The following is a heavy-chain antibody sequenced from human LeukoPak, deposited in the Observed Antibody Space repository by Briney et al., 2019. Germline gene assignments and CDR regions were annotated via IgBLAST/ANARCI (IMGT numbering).Heavy chain of an antibody. CDR2: ISAYNGNT. CDR1: GYTFTSYG. J-gene: IGHJ6*02. CDR3: ARASGYSGTYYYYGIDV. D-gene: IGHD5-12*01. V-gene: IGHV1-18*01. Sequence: ASVKVSCKASGYTFTSYGISWVRQAPGQGLEWMGWISAYNGNTNYAQKLQGRVTMTTDTSTSTAYMELRSLRSDDTAVYYCARASGYSGTYYYYGIDVWGQGTTVTVSS.